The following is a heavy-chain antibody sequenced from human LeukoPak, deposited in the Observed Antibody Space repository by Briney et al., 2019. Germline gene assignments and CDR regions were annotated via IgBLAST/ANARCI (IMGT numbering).Heavy chain of an antibody. CDR3: AKHYMGSSYNHGLDC. CDR2: IYYSGTT. D-gene: IGHD3-10*01. CDR1: GGSISSSTYY. V-gene: IGHV4-39*01. J-gene: IGHJ4*02. Sequence: SETLSLTCTVSGGSISSSTYYWGWIRQPPGKGLEWIGSIYYSGTTYYNPSLKSRVTISVDTSKNQFSLKLSSVTAADTALYYCAKHYMGSSYNHGLDCWGQGTLVTVSS.